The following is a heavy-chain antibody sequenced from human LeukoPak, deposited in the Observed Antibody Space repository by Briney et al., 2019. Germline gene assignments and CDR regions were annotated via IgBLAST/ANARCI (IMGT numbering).Heavy chain of an antibody. D-gene: IGHD6-13*01. V-gene: IGHV3-7*01. J-gene: IGHJ4*02. Sequence: GGSLRLSCAASGFTFSYYSMNWVRQAPGKGLEWVANIKQDGSEKYYVDSVKGRFTISRDNAKNSLYLQMNSLRAEDTAVYYCARDGIYSSSCHRNWGQGTLVTVSS. CDR3: ARDGIYSSSCHRN. CDR2: IKQDGSEK. CDR1: GFTFSYYS.